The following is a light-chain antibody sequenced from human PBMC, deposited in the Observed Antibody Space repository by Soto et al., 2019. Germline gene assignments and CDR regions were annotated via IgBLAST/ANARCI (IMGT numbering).Light chain of an antibody. CDR2: DVS. Sequence: QSALTQPASVSGSPGQSITISCTGTSSDVGAYNYVSWYQQHPGKAPKLIIYDVSNRPSGVSNRFSGSKSGNTASLTISGLQAEDEADYYCNSYTGRSARHVFGNGTKLTVL. V-gene: IGLV2-14*03. J-gene: IGLJ1*01. CDR3: NSYTGRSARHV. CDR1: SSDVGAYNY.